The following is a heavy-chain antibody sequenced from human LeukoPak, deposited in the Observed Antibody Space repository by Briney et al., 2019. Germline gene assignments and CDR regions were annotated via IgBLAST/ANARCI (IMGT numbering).Heavy chain of an antibody. Sequence: SETLSLTCTVSGGSISSYYWSWIRQPPGKGLEWIGYIYYSGSTNYNPSLKSRVTISVDTSKNQFSLKLSSVTAADTAVYYRARGPQVDRAPQVDYWGQGTLVTVSS. CDR3: ARGPQVDRAPQVDY. D-gene: IGHD1-14*01. CDR2: IYYSGST. CDR1: GGSISSYY. J-gene: IGHJ4*02. V-gene: IGHV4-59*01.